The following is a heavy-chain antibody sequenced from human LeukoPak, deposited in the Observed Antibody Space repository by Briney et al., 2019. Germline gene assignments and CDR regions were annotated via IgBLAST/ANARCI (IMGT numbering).Heavy chain of an antibody. CDR2: IYYSGST. CDR1: GGSISSYY. Sequence: SETLSLTCTVSGGSISSYYWSWIRRPPGKGLEWIGYIYYSGSTNYNPSLKSRVTISVDTSKNQFSLKLSSVTAADTAVYYCAKSRDGYNLLNYWGQGTLVTVSS. J-gene: IGHJ4*02. V-gene: IGHV4-59*01. CDR3: AKSRDGYNLLNY. D-gene: IGHD5-24*01.